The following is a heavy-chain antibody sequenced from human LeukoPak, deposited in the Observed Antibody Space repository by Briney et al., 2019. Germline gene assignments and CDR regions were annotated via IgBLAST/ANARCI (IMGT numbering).Heavy chain of an antibody. Sequence: SETLSLTCAVYGGSFSGYYWSWIRQPPGKGLEWIGEINHSGSTNYNPSLKSRVTISVDTFKNQFSLRLSSVTAADTAVYYCARLKSAMGAYYYYYYGMDVWGQGTTVTVSS. V-gene: IGHV4-34*01. J-gene: IGHJ6*02. CDR3: ARLKSAMGAYYYYYYGMDV. D-gene: IGHD3-16*01. CDR2: INHSGST. CDR1: GGSFSGYY.